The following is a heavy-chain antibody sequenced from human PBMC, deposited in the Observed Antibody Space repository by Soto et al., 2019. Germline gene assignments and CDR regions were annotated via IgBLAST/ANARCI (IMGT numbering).Heavy chain of an antibody. CDR2: IIPIFGTA. Sequence: ASVKVSCKASGGTFSSYAISWVRQAPGQGLEWMGGIIPIFGTANYAQKFQGRVTITADESTSTAYMELSSLRSEDTAVYYCASSYCSSTSCYGHPYFDYWGQGTLVTVSS. J-gene: IGHJ4*02. CDR1: GGTFSSYA. CDR3: ASSYCSSTSCYGHPYFDY. V-gene: IGHV1-69*13. D-gene: IGHD2-2*01.